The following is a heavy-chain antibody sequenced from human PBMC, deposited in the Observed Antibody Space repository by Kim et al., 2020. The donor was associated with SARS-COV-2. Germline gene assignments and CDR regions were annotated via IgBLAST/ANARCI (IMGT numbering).Heavy chain of an antibody. Sequence: GGSLRLSCAASGFTFSSYGMSWVRQAPGKGLAWVSSITGSGGTTYYADSVKGRFTISRDNSKNTLYLQMNSLRAEDTAVYYCAKLVAAAGTGYWGQGTLV. D-gene: IGHD6-13*01. J-gene: IGHJ4*02. CDR2: ITGSGGTT. CDR3: AKLVAAAGTGY. CDR1: GFTFSSYG. V-gene: IGHV3-23*01.